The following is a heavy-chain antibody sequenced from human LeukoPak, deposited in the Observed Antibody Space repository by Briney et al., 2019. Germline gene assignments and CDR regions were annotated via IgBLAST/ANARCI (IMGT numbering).Heavy chain of an antibody. V-gene: IGHV1-3*01. D-gene: IGHD5-12*01. CDR3: AREREDTVATIEGYFDY. Sequence: ASVKVSCKASGYTFTSYAMHWVRQAPGQRLEWMGWINAGNGNTKYSQKFQGRVTITRDTSASTAYMELSSLRSEDTAVYYCAREREDTVATIEGYFDYWGQGTLVTVSS. CDR2: INAGNGNT. J-gene: IGHJ4*02. CDR1: GYTFTSYA.